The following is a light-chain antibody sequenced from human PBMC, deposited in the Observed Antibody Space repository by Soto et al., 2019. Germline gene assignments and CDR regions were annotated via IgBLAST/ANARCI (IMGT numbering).Light chain of an antibody. CDR3: QVWENGVI. J-gene: IGLJ1*01. Sequence: SYELTQPLSVSVALGQTAVITCGGDGIGRINAHWYQQKAGQAPIMIIYRDGNRPSGIPERFSGSNSGNTATLTISRAQAEDEADYYCQVWENGVIFGTGTKLTVL. V-gene: IGLV3-9*01. CDR1: GIGRIN. CDR2: RDG.